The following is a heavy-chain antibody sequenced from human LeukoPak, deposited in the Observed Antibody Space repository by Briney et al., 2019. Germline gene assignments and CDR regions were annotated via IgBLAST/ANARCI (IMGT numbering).Heavy chain of an antibody. CDR3: AKASRKDYYGSGSYLDV. Sequence: PGGSLRLSCAASGFTFSGYAVSWVRQAPGKGLEWVSAISGSGGSTYYADSVKGRFTISRDNSKNTLYLQMNSLRAEDTAVYYCAKASRKDYYGSGSYLDVWGQGTTVTVSS. V-gene: IGHV3-23*01. CDR2: ISGSGGST. J-gene: IGHJ6*02. D-gene: IGHD3-10*01. CDR1: GFTFSGYA.